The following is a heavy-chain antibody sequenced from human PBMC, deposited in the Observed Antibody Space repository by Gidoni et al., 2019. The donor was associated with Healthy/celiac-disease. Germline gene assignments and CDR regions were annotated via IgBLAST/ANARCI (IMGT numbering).Heavy chain of an antibody. CDR1: GGSISSSSYY. J-gene: IGHJ3*02. V-gene: IGHV4-39*01. CDR3: ARRSLASSSPSDDAFDI. D-gene: IGHD6-6*01. CDR2: IYYSGST. Sequence: QLQLQESGPGLVKPSETLSLTCPVSGGSISSSSYYWGWIRQPPGKGLEWIGSIYYSGSTYYNPSLKSRVTISVDTSKNQFSLKLSSVTAADTAVYYCARRSLASSSPSDDAFDIWGQGTMVTVSS.